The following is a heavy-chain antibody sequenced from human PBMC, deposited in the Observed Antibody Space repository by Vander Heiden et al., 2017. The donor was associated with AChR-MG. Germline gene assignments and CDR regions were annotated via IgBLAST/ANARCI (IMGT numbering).Heavy chain of an antibody. CDR1: GDTFTNYG. CDR2: VIPKFRTS. Sequence: QVHPVPSGADLKKPGSSVTVSCTASGDTFTNYGISWIRQAPGQGLEWLGGVIPKFRTSHYSPKFQGRGTITADRSTSTAYLEVTTLTSEDTAIYYCAATAGNTLYYFDHWGQGAQVTVSS. D-gene: IGHD1-26*01. J-gene: IGHJ4*02. CDR3: AATAGNTLYYFDH. V-gene: IGHV1-69*06.